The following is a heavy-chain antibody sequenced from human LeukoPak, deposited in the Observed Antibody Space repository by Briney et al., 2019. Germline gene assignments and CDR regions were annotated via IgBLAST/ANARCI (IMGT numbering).Heavy chain of an antibody. V-gene: IGHV5-51*01. CDR1: GYSFTSYW. Sequence: GESLKISCKGSGYSFTSYWIGWVRQIPGKVLEWMGMIYPGDSDTRYSPSFQGHVTISADTSITTAYLQWSGLKASDTAMYYCARHIGLTTRYFDSWGQGTLVTVSS. CDR2: IYPGDSDT. CDR3: ARHIGLTTRYFDS. J-gene: IGHJ4*02. D-gene: IGHD4/OR15-4a*01.